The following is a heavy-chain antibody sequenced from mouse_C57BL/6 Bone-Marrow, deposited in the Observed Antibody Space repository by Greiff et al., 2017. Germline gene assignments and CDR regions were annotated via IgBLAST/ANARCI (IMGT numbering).Heavy chain of an antibody. CDR3: ARARQLRLPWFAY. CDR1: GYTFTSYW. V-gene: IGHV1-7*01. J-gene: IGHJ3*01. CDR2: INPSSGYT. D-gene: IGHD3-2*02. Sequence: QVQLQQSGAELAKPGASVKLSCKASGYTFTSYWMHWVKQRPGQGREWIGYINPSSGYTKYNQKFKDKATLTADKSSSTAYMQLSSLTYEDSAVYYCARARQLRLPWFAYWGQGTLVTVSA.